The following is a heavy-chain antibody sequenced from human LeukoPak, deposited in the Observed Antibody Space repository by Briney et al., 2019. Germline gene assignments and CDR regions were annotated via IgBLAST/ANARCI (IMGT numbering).Heavy chain of an antibody. CDR1: GYRFNNYA. CDR3: ARDYQTGFTGPGGDF. V-gene: IGHV3-64*01. D-gene: IGHD3-9*01. J-gene: IGHJ4*02. Sequence: GGSLRLSCAASGYRFNNYAIHWFRQAPGKGLEYASGINNNGDSTYYANSVKGRFTISRDNSKNTLFLQMGSLTSEDTAVYYCARDYQTGFTGPGGDFWGQGTLVTVSS. CDR2: INNNGDST.